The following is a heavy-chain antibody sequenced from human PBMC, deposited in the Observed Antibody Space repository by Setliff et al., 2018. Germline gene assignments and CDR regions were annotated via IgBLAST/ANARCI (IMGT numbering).Heavy chain of an antibody. Sequence: ASVKVSCKASGYTFSHSGITWVRQAPGQGLEWMGWISVYTGNTNYAQKLQGRVTMTTDATTNTAYMELRGLTSDDTAVCYCSRLVRYCSKTTCQTASGAEVWGQGTLVTVSS. J-gene: IGHJ4*02. CDR3: SRLVRYCSKTTCQTASGAEV. CDR2: ISVYTGNT. D-gene: IGHD2-8*01. CDR1: GYTFSHSG. V-gene: IGHV1-18*01.